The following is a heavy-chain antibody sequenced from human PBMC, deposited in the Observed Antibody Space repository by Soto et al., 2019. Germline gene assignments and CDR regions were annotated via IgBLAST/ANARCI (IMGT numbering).Heavy chain of an antibody. Sequence: PGGSLRLSCAASGFTFSYYTVHWVRRAPGKGLEWVSSISGIRDYIRYADSVKGRFTISRDNAKTSLYLQMNSLTAEDTAVYYCAREGVHNYNEYYFDYWGQGTLVTASS. D-gene: IGHD3-22*01. CDR3: AREGVHNYNEYYFDY. V-gene: IGHV3-21*06. CDR2: ISGIRDYI. CDR1: GFTFSYYT. J-gene: IGHJ4*02.